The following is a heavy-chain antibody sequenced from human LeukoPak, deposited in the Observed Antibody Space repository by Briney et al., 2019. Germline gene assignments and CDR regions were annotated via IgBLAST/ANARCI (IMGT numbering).Heavy chain of an antibody. CDR2: ISWNSGSI. V-gene: IGHV3-9*03. CDR3: AKGGALGPYYFDY. Sequence: QPGGSLRLSCAASGFTFSSYWMHWVRQAPGKGLEWVSGISWNSGSIGYADSVKGRFTISRDNAKNSLYLQMNSLRAEDMALYYCAKGGALGPYYFDYWGQGTLVTVSS. D-gene: IGHD1-26*01. CDR1: GFTFSSYW. J-gene: IGHJ4*02.